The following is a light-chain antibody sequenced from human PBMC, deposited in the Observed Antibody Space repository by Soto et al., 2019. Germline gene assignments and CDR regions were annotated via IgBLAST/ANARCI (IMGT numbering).Light chain of an antibody. Sequence: QSVLTQPASVSGSPGQLITISCTGTSSDIGGYKYVSWYQQHPGKAPKLIIFEVSNRPSGVSDRFSGSNSGNTASLTISGLQAEDEADYYCTSYSRYSVLVFGGGTKVTVL. CDR1: SSDIGGYKY. CDR2: EVS. J-gene: IGLJ3*02. CDR3: TSYSRYSVLV. V-gene: IGLV2-14*01.